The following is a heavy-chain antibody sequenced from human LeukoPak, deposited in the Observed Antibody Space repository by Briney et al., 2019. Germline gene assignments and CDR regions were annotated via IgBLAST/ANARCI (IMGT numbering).Heavy chain of an antibody. CDR2: IYYSGST. V-gene: IGHV4-59*01. D-gene: IGHD5-24*01. CDR3: ARHVEGRQRRLPIDY. CDR1: GGSISSYY. J-gene: IGHJ4*02. Sequence: SETLSLTCTVSGGSISSYYWSWIRQPPGKGLEWIGYIYYSGSTNYNPSLKSRVTISVDTSKNQFSLKLSSVTAADTAVYYCARHVEGRQRRLPIDYWGQGTLVTVSS.